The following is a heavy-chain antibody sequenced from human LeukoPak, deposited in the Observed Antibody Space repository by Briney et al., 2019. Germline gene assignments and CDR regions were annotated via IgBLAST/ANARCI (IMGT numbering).Heavy chain of an antibody. CDR3: ARQGAFNY. J-gene: IGHJ4*02. Sequence: MPSETLSLTCAVYGGSFSGYYWSWIRQPPGKGLEWIGSIYYSGSTYYNPSLKSRVTISVDTSKNQFSLKLSSVTAADTAVYYCARQGAFNYWGQGTLVTVSS. CDR2: IYYSGST. D-gene: IGHD3-16*01. CDR1: GGSFSGYY. V-gene: IGHV4-34*01.